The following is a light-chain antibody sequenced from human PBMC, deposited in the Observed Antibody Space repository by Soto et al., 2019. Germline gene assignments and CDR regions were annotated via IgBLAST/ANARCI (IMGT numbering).Light chain of an antibody. Sequence: QSALTQPASVSGSPGQSITISCTGTSSDVGGYNYVSWYQQHPGKAPKLMIYEVSNRPSGVSNRFSGSKSGNTASLTISGLQAEDEADYYCNSYTSSDTLRVFETGTKLTVL. CDR1: SSDVGGYNY. CDR3: NSYTSSDTLRV. J-gene: IGLJ1*01. CDR2: EVS. V-gene: IGLV2-14*01.